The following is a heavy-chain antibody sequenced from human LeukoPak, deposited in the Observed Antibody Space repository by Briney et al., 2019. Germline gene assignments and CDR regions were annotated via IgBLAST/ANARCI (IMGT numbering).Heavy chain of an antibody. Sequence: ASVTVSCTASGYTFTIYGISWVRQAPGQGLEWMGWISAYNGNTNYAQKLQGRVTMTTDTSTSTAYMELRSLRSDDTAMYYCARVYLEALYYYYYMDVWGKGTTVTV. J-gene: IGHJ6*03. V-gene: IGHV1-18*01. CDR3: ARVYLEALYYYYYMDV. CDR2: ISAYNGNT. D-gene: IGHD1-20*01. CDR1: GYTFTIYG.